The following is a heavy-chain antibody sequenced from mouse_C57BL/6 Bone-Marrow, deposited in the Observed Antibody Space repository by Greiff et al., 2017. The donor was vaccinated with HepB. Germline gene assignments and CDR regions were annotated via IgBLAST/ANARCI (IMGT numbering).Heavy chain of an antibody. V-gene: IGHV1-50*01. CDR2: IDPSDSYT. J-gene: IGHJ4*01. CDR1: GYTFTSYW. Sequence: VQLQQPGAELVKPGASVKLSCKASGYTFTSYWMQWVKQRPGQGLEWIGEIDPSDSYTNYNQKFKGKATLTVDTSSSTAYMQLSSLTSEDSAVYYCARNYLYAMYYWGQGTSVTVSS. CDR3: ARNYLYAMYY. D-gene: IGHD1-1*02.